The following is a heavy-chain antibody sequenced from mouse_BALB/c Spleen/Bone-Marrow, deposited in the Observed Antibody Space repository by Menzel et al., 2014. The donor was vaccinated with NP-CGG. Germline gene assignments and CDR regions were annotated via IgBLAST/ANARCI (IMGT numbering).Heavy chain of an antibody. D-gene: IGHD2-2*01. Sequence: EVQGVESGGGLVQPGGPLKLSCATSGFTFSDYYMYWVRQTPEKRLEWVAYISNGGGSTYYPDTVKGRFTISRDNAKNTLYLQMSRPKSEDTAMYYCARQGIYYGYDPFAYWGQGTLVTVS. CDR3: ARQGIYYGYDPFAY. CDR2: ISNGGGST. J-gene: IGHJ3*01. V-gene: IGHV5-12*02. CDR1: GFTFSDYY.